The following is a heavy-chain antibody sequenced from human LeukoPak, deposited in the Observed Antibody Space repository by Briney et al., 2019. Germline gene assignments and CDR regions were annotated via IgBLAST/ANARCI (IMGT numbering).Heavy chain of an antibody. D-gene: IGHD3-22*01. CDR1: GGSINSYY. V-gene: IGHV4-59*08. CDR3: ARQNRGYYGNWFDP. Sequence: SETLSLTCTVSGGSINSYYWSWIRQPPGKGLEWIGYIHYSESTNYNPSLKSRVTISLDTSKHQFSLKLTSVTAADTAVHYCARQNRGYYGNWFDPWGQGTLVTVSS. J-gene: IGHJ5*02. CDR2: IHYSEST.